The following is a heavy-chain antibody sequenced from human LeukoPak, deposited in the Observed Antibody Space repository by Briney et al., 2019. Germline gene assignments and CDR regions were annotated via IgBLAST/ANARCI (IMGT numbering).Heavy chain of an antibody. CDR2: ISGSGAST. D-gene: IGHD3-22*01. J-gene: IGHJ3*01. CDR3: AKGYYYDSSGYLPAVCAFDF. Sequence: PGGSLRLSCAASGFTFSSYAMSWVRQAPGKVLEWVSAISGSGASTYYADSVKGRFTISRDNSKNTLYLQMNSLRAEDTAIYYCAKGYYYDSSGYLPAVCAFDFWGQGTMVTVSS. V-gene: IGHV3-23*01. CDR1: GFTFSSYA.